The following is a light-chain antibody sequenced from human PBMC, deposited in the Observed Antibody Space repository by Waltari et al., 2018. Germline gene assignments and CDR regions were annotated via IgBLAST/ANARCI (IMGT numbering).Light chain of an antibody. J-gene: IGLJ3*02. CDR1: SGPLSTTSY. CDR2: KAN. V-gene: IGLV8-61*01. CDR3: ALYMGSGIWV. Sequence: TVVTQEPSLSVSPGGTGTLTCALSSGPLSTTSYATWYQQTPGQAPRTLVYKANARSSGVPDRFSGSILGNTAALTITGAQADDESDYYCALYMGSGIWVFGGGTRLTVL.